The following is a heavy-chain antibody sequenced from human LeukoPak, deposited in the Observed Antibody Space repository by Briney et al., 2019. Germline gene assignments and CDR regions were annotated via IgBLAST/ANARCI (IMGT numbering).Heavy chain of an antibody. D-gene: IGHD3-10*01. Sequence: SETLSLTRTVSGGSISSYYWNWIRQPPGKGLEWIGYIYYSGSTNYNPSLKSRVTISVDTSKNQFSLKLSSVTAADTAVYYCARGGVSMVRGVIQDYWGQGTLVTVSS. CDR2: IYYSGST. V-gene: IGHV4-59*12. CDR1: GGSISSYY. J-gene: IGHJ4*02. CDR3: ARGGVSMVRGVIQDY.